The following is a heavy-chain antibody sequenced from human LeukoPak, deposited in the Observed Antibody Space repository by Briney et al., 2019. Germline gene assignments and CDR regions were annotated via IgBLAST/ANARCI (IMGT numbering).Heavy chain of an antibody. CDR1: GGSFSGYY. J-gene: IGHJ5*02. D-gene: IGHD3-22*01. CDR3: ARGVVVVVTNWFDP. V-gene: IGHV4-34*01. Sequence: PSETLSLTCAVYGGSFSGYYWSWIRQPPGKGLEWIGEINHSGSTNYNPSLKSRVTISVDTSKNQFSLKLSSVTAADTAVYYCARGVVVVVTNWFDPWGQGTLVTVSS. CDR2: INHSGST.